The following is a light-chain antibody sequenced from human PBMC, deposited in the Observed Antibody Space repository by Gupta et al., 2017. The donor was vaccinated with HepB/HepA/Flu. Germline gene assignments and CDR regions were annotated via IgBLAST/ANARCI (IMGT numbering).Light chain of an antibody. CDR1: QSVNDY. Sequence: EFVLTQSPDTLSLSPGERATLSCRASQSVNDYLAWYQQKPGQAPRLLIYGASSRATGVPDRFSGSGSGTQFTLTISRLEPEDFAVYYCQQHSSSPPAFGQGTQMEI. J-gene: IGKJ5*01. CDR3: QQHSSSPPA. V-gene: IGKV3-20*01. CDR2: GAS.